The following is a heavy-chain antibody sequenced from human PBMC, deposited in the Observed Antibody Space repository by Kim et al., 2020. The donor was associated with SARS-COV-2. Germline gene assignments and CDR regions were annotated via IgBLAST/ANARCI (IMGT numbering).Heavy chain of an antibody. D-gene: IGHD3-10*01. CDR2: INPTAGSL. CDR3: ARGSGSDSYYSP. CDR1: GYTFSSYY. V-gene: IGHV1-46*01. J-gene: IGHJ5*02. Sequence: ASVKVSCKASGYTFSSYYIHWVRQAPGQGLEWVGIINPTAGSLTYTQKFQGRVTMTRDTSTSTVYMELSSLTSDDTAVYYCARGSGSDSYYSPWGQGTLVTVSS.